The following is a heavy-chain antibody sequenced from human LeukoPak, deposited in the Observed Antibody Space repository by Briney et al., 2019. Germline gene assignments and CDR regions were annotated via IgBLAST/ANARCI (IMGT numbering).Heavy chain of an antibody. CDR1: GFTVSSNY. CDR3: ARCDYGDYKADY. V-gene: IGHV3-53*01. CDR2: IYSGGST. D-gene: IGHD4-17*01. J-gene: IGHJ4*02. Sequence: GGSLRLSCAASGFTVSSNYMSWVRQAPGKGLEWVSVIYSGGSTYYADSVRGRFTISRDNSKNTLYLQMNSLGAEDTAVYYCARCDYGDYKADYWGQGTLVTVSS.